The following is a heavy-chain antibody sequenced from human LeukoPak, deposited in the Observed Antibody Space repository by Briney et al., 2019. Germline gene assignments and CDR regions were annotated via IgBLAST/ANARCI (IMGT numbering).Heavy chain of an antibody. Sequence: SETLSLTCAVYGGSFSGYYWSWIRQPPGKGLEWIGEINHSGSTNYNPSLKSRVTISVDTSKNQFPLKLSTVTAADTAVYYCARQWKWLPYNWFDPWGQGTLVTVSS. CDR1: GGSFSGYY. CDR2: INHSGST. J-gene: IGHJ5*02. V-gene: IGHV4-34*01. D-gene: IGHD3-22*01. CDR3: ARQWKWLPYNWFDP.